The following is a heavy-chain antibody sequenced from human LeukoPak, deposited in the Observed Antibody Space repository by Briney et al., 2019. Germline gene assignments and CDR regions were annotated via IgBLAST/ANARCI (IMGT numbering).Heavy chain of an antibody. Sequence: GESLRLSCSVSGFNFRTFSMNWVRQSPGKGLEWISLISGTGSTIYYADSIKGRFTISRDNSKNTLYLQMNSLRAEDTAVYYCARDRRYYGSSIDYWGQGTLVTVSS. CDR3: ARDRRYYGSSIDY. CDR1: GFNFRTFS. J-gene: IGHJ4*02. D-gene: IGHD3-10*01. V-gene: IGHV3-48*01. CDR2: ISGTGSTI.